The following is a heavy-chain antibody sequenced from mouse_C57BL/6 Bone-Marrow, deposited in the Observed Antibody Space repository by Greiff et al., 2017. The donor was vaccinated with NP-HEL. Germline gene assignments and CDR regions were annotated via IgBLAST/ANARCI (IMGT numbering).Heavy chain of an antibody. CDR1: GYTFTSYW. CDR2: IDPSDSYT. D-gene: IGHD2-4*01. J-gene: IGHJ4*01. Sequence: QVQLQQPGAELVMPGASVKLSCKASGYTFTSYWMHWVKQRPGQGLEWIGEIDPSDSYTNYNQKFKGKSTLTVDKSSGTAYMQLSSLTSEDSAVYYCARYDYDGFYAMDYWGQGTSVTVSS. V-gene: IGHV1-69*01. CDR3: ARYDYDGFYAMDY.